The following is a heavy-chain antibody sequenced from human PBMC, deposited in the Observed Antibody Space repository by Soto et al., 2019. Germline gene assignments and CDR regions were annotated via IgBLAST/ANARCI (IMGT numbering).Heavy chain of an antibody. CDR1: GFRFWTYS. Sequence: EVKLLESGGGLVQPGESLRLSCAASGFRFWTYSMSWVRQAPGKGLEWVSGISGDGSAISYADSLKGRFTVSRDNSKDTLFLQMNTLRVEDTAVYYCAKTRLYDNNDYHRDGFDVWGPGTAVTVS. J-gene: IGHJ3*01. V-gene: IGHV3-23*01. CDR3: AKTRLYDNNDYHRDGFDV. CDR2: ISGDGSAI. D-gene: IGHD5-12*01.